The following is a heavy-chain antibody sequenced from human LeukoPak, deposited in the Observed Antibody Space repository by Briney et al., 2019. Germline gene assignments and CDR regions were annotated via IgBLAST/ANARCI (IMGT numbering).Heavy chain of an antibody. Sequence: SETLSLTCAVYGGSFSGYYWSWIRQPPGKGLEWIGEINHSGSTNYNPSLKSRVTISVDTSKNQFSLKLSSATAADTAVYYCARGRSRWLQPYGPHFDYWGQGTLVTVSS. CDR1: GGSFSGYY. J-gene: IGHJ4*02. CDR3: ARGRSRWLQPYGPHFDY. D-gene: IGHD5-12*01. V-gene: IGHV4-34*01. CDR2: INHSGST.